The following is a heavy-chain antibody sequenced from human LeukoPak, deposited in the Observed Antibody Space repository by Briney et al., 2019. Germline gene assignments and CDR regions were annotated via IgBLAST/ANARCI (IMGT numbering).Heavy chain of an antibody. Sequence: PGGSLRLSCAASGFTFSSYSMNWVRQAPGKGLEWVSSISSSSSYIYYAGSVKGRFTISRDNAKNSLYLQMNSLRAEDTAVYYCARAELDWFDPWGQGTLVTVSS. CDR2: ISSSSSYI. J-gene: IGHJ5*02. V-gene: IGHV3-21*01. D-gene: IGHD3-10*01. CDR3: ARAELDWFDP. CDR1: GFTFSSYS.